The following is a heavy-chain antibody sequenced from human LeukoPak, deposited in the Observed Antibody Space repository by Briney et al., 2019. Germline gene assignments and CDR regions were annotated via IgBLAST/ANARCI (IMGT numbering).Heavy chain of an antibody. CDR3: ARGGFYYDILTGRPHYMDV. D-gene: IGHD3-9*01. CDR2: IFPSGGEI. Sequence: GGSLRLSCAASGFTFSTFAMIWVRQPPGKGLEWVSSIFPSGGEIHYADSVRGRFTISRDNSKNTLYLQMNSLRAEDTAVYYCARGGFYYDILTGRPHYMDVWGKGTTVTVSS. J-gene: IGHJ6*03. CDR1: GFTFSTFA. V-gene: IGHV3-23*01.